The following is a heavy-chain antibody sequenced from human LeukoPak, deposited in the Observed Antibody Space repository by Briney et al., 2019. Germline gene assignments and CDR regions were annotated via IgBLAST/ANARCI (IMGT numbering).Heavy chain of an antibody. D-gene: IGHD3-10*01. Sequence: ASVKVSCKASGYTFTSYYMHWVRQAPGQGLEWMGIINPSGGSTSYAQKFQGRVTMIRDTSTSTVDMELSSLGSGGTAVYYCARVGRGGSGPDYWGQGTVVTVST. CDR1: GYTFTSYY. CDR2: INPSGGST. J-gene: IGHJ4*02. V-gene: IGHV1-46*01. CDR3: ARVGRGGSGPDY.